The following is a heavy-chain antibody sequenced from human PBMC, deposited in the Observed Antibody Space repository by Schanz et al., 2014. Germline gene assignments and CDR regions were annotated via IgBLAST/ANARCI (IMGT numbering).Heavy chain of an antibody. J-gene: IGHJ4*02. D-gene: IGHD3-22*01. Sequence: EVQLVESGGGLVQPGGSLRLSCAASGFTFSSYAMTWVRQAPGKGLDWVSAISGSGSSTYYADSVKGRFTISRDNSKNTLYLQMSSLRAEDTAVYYCAKVWGSDYFYPFDYWGQGTLVTVSS. V-gene: IGHV3-23*04. CDR2: ISGSGSST. CDR3: AKVWGSDYFYPFDY. CDR1: GFTFSSYA.